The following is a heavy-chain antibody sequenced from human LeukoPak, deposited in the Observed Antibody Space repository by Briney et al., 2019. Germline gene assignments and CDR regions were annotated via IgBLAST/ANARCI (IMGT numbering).Heavy chain of an antibody. V-gene: IGHV4-4*02. J-gene: IGHJ4*02. CDR1: GGSISNSNW. CDR2: IYHSGST. Sequence: SESLSPTCTVSGGSISNSNWWSWVRQPPGKGLEWVGEIYHSGSTNYNPSLKSRVTISVDKSKNQFSLKLSSVTAADTAVYYCAREHSSGAPLDYWGQGTLVTVSS. D-gene: IGHD6-19*01. CDR3: AREHSSGAPLDY.